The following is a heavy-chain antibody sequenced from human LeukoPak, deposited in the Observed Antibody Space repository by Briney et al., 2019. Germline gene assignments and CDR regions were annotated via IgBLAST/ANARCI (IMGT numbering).Heavy chain of an antibody. Sequence: SQTLSLTCSVSGGSISSGGYYWCWIRQHPGTGLEWIGYIYYSGSTYYNPSLKSRVTISVDTSKNQFSLKLSSVTAADTAVYYCARALREGVTHGIFDYWGQGTLVTVSS. CDR1: GGSISSGGYY. J-gene: IGHJ4*02. CDR2: IYYSGST. CDR3: ARALREGVTHGIFDY. V-gene: IGHV4-31*03.